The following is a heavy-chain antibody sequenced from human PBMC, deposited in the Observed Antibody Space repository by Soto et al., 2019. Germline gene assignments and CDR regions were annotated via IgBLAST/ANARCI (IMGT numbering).Heavy chain of an antibody. CDR1: GLTFNSYA. V-gene: IGHV3-23*01. D-gene: IGHD3-22*01. CDR3: AKDSAYYNSRGFDY. CDR2: IIGSGGST. Sequence: PGGSLRLSCAASGLTFNSYAMSWVRQAPGKGLEWVSAIIGSGGSTHYADSVKGRFTISRDNSKNTLYLQMNSLRAEDTAVYYCAKDSAYYNSRGFDYWGQGTLVTVSS. J-gene: IGHJ4*02.